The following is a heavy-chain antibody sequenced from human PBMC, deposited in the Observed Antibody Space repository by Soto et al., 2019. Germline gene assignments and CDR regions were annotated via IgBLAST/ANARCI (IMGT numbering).Heavy chain of an antibody. D-gene: IGHD5-12*01. CDR3: AKGGSEMATSPFDY. Sequence: GGSLRLSCAASGFTFSSYAMSWVRQAPGKGLEWVSAISGSGGSTYYADSVKGRFTISRDNSKNTLYLQMNSLRAEDSSVYYCAKGGSEMATSPFDYWGQGTLVTVSS. V-gene: IGHV3-23*01. J-gene: IGHJ4*02. CDR1: GFTFSSYA. CDR2: ISGSGGST.